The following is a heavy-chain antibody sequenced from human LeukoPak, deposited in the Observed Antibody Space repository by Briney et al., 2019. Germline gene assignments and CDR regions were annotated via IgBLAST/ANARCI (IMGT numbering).Heavy chain of an antibody. CDR1: GGSISDSNW. J-gene: IGHJ4*02. CDR3: AGHRSFDY. Sequence: PSGTLSLTCAVSGGSISDSNWWSWVRQPPGKGLEWIGEIYYSGSTNYNPSPKRRVTISVDKSKNQFSLKLSSVTAADTAVYYCAGHRSFDYWGQGTLVTVSS. CDR2: IYYSGST. V-gene: IGHV4-4*02.